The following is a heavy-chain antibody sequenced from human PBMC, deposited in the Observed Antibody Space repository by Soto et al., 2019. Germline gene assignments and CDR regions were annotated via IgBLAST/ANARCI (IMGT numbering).Heavy chain of an antibody. D-gene: IGHD2-15*01. CDR2: TYYRSKWYN. CDR1: GDSVSSNSAA. J-gene: IGHJ5*02. CDR3: ARDDIVVVVAASSGFDP. V-gene: IGHV6-1*01. Sequence: PSQTLSLTCAISGDSVSSNSAAWNWIRQSPSRGLEWLGRTYYRSKWYNDYAVSVKSRITINPDTSKNQFSLQLNSVTPEDTAVYYCARDDIVVVVAASSGFDPWGQGTLVTVSS.